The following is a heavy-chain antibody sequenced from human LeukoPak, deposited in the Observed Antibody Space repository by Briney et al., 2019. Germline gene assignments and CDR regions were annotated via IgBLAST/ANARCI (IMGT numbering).Heavy chain of an antibody. CDR1: GFTFSSYG. Sequence: PGGSLRLSCAASGFTFSSYGMHWVRQAPGKGLEWVAVISYDGSNKYYADSVKGRFTISRDNSKNTLYLQMNSLRAEDTAVYYCAKSQWLAPLDYWGQGTLVTVSS. CDR3: AKSQWLAPLDY. J-gene: IGHJ4*02. D-gene: IGHD6-19*01. V-gene: IGHV3-30*18. CDR2: ISYDGSNK.